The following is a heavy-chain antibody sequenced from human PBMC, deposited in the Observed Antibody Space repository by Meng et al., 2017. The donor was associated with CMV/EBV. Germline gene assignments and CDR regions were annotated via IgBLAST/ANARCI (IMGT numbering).Heavy chain of an antibody. D-gene: IGHD3-3*01. V-gene: IGHV4-34*01. CDR1: GGSFSGYC. CDR2: INHSGST. J-gene: IGHJ4*02. CDR3: ARGQTYYDFWSGYSD. Sequence: SETLSLTCAVYGGSFSGYCWSWIRQPPGKGLEWIGEINHSGSTNYNPSLKSRVTISVDTSKNQFSLKLSSVTAADTAVYYCARGQTYYDFWSGYSDWGQGTLVTVSS.